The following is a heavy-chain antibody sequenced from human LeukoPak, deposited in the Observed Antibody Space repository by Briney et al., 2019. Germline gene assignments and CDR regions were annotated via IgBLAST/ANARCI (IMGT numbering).Heavy chain of an antibody. CDR2: IYYSGST. Sequence: SETLSLTCTVSGGSICSYYWSWIRQPPGKGLEWIGYIYYSGSTNYIPSLKSRVTISVDTSKNQFSLKLSSVTAADTAVYYCARHLFWGEYYYDSSGYWTLDYWGQGTLVTVSS. CDR3: ARHLFWGEYYYDSSGYWTLDY. J-gene: IGHJ4*02. D-gene: IGHD3-22*01. V-gene: IGHV4-59*08. CDR1: GGSICSYY.